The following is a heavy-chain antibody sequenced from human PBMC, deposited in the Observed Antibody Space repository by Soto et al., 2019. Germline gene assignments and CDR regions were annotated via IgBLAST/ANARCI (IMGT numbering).Heavy chain of an antibody. CDR3: AKMGYCSGGSCYGRHFDY. CDR2: ISYDGSNK. Sequence: ESGGGVVQPGRSLRLSCAASGFTFSSYGMHWVRQAPGKGLEWVAVISYDGSNKYYADSVKGRFTISRDNSKNTLYLQMNSLRAEDTAVYYCAKMGYCSGGSCYGRHFDYWGQGTLVTVSS. D-gene: IGHD2-15*01. V-gene: IGHV3-30*18. CDR1: GFTFSSYG. J-gene: IGHJ4*02.